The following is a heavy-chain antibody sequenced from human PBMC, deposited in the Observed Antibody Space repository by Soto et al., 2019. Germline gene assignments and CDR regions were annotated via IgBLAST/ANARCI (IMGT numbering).Heavy chain of an antibody. J-gene: IGHJ5*02. Sequence: SETLSLTCTVSGDSIISSDFYWGWVRQPPGKGLEWIGSIFYLGSSYYNPSLKSRVTMSVDTSKNQFSLRLRSVTAADTALNFCARHSLALRKNNWFDPWGQGIMVTVS. CDR3: ARHSLALRKNNWFDP. D-gene: IGHD3-3*02. CDR1: GDSIISSDFY. CDR2: IFYLGSS. V-gene: IGHV4-39*01.